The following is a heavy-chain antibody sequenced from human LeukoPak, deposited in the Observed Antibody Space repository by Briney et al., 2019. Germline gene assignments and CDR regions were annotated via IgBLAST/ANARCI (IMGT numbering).Heavy chain of an antibody. CDR2: IYTRGST. CDR3: AREITLGVAVNWFDP. V-gene: IGHV4-4*07. J-gene: IGHJ5*02. CDR1: GGSISSYY. Sequence: SETLSLTCTVSGGSISSYYWSWIRQPAGKGLEWIGRIYTRGSTNYNPSLKSRVTMSVDTSKNQFSLKLSSVTAADTAVYYCAREITLGVAVNWFDPWGQGTLVTVSS. D-gene: IGHD3-10*01.